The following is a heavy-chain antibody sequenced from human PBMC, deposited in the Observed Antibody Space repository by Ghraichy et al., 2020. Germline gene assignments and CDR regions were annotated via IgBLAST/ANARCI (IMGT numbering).Heavy chain of an antibody. CDR1: GFTFSSYA. Sequence: SLRLSCAASGFTFSSYAMHWVRQAPGKGLEWVAVISYDGSNKYYADSVKGRFTISRDNSKNTLYLQMNSLRAEDTAVYYCARVQPLPYDSSGYYLDYWGQGTLVTVSS. D-gene: IGHD3-22*01. V-gene: IGHV3-30-3*01. CDR3: ARVQPLPYDSSGYYLDY. J-gene: IGHJ4*02. CDR2: ISYDGSNK.